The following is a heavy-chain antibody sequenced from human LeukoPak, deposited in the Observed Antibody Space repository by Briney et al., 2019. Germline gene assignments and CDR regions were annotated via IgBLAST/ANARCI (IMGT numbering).Heavy chain of an antibody. CDR2: SGRGGST. J-gene: IGHJ6*04. CDR3: AELGITMIGGV. V-gene: IGHV3-23*01. D-gene: IGHD3-10*02. CDR1: GSTFSSYA. Sequence: GGSLRLSCAASGSTFSSYAMSWVRQAPGKGLEWVSGSGRGGSTYYADSVKGRFTISRDNAKNSLYLQMNSLRAEDTAVYYCAELGITMIGGVWGKGTTVTISS.